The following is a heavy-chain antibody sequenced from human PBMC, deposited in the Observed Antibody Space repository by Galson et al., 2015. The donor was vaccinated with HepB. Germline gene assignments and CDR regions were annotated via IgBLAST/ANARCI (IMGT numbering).Heavy chain of an antibody. D-gene: IGHD1-7*01. J-gene: IGHJ3*02. Sequence: SLRLSCAASGFTFSSYAMHWVRQAPGKGLEWVAVISYDGSNKYYADSVKGRFTISRDNAKNSLYLQMNSLRAEDTAVYYCARDPYNWNYESRAFDIWGQGTMVTVSS. CDR3: ARDPYNWNYESRAFDI. CDR2: ISYDGSNK. CDR1: GFTFSSYA. V-gene: IGHV3-30*04.